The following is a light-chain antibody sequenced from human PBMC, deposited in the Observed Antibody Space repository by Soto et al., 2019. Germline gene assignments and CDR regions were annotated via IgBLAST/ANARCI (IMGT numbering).Light chain of an antibody. CDR2: TAS. Sequence: DIQVTQSPSSVSASVGDRVTITCRAGQDIGSWLTWYQHKPGKAPKLLISTASSLQSGVPSRFSGSVSGTEFTLTISSLQPEDFAVYFCHSYDKWPPGTFGQGTKVDIK. CDR3: HSYDKWPPGT. J-gene: IGKJ1*01. CDR1: QDIGSW. V-gene: IGKV1-12*01.